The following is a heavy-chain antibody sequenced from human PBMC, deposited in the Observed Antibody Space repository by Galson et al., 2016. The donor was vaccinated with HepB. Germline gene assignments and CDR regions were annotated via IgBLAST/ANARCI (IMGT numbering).Heavy chain of an antibody. D-gene: IGHD2-21*01. J-gene: IGHJ4*02. V-gene: IGHV4-61*03. Sequence: SETLSLTCTVSGGDVSSASFFWSWIRQSPGKGLEWLGYISSSGIISINPSLKSRLTMSVDTSQNRFSLALTSMTAADTAVYYCARDRGDIDYWGQGVLVTVAS. CDR2: ISSSGII. CDR3: ARDRGDIDY. CDR1: GGDVSSASFF.